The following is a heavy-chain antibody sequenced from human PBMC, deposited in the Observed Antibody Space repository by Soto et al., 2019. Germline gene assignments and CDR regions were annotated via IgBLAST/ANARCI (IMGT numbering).Heavy chain of an antibody. CDR2: IYPGDSDT. CDR1: GYSFTSYW. Sequence: HGESLKISCKGSGYSFTSYWIGWVRQMPGKGLEWMGIIYPGDSDTRYSPSFQGQVTISADKSISTAYLQWSSLKASDTAMYYCARHTSCSGGSCYPGDAFDIWGQGTMVTVSS. J-gene: IGHJ3*02. D-gene: IGHD2-15*01. CDR3: ARHTSCSGGSCYPGDAFDI. V-gene: IGHV5-51*01.